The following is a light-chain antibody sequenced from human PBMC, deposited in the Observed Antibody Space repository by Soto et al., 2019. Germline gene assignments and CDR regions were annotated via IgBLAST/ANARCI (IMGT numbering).Light chain of an antibody. CDR1: SSDVVGYNY. V-gene: IGLV2-14*03. CDR3: CSYTTSNTRQIV. J-gene: IGLJ1*01. CDR2: DVS. Sequence: QSVLTQPASVSGSPGQSITISCTGTSSDVVGYNYVSWYQHHPGKAPKLMIYDVSNRPSGVSYRFSGSKSGNTASLTISGLQPEDEADYYCCSYTTSNTRQIVFGTGTKVTVL.